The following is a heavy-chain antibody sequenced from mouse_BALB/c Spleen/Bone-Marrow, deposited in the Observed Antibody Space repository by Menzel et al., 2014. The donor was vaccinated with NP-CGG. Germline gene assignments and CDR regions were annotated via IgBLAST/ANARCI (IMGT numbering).Heavy chain of an antibody. CDR3: ARSSSYDYDVGFAY. J-gene: IGHJ3*01. Sequence: VQLQQSGPGLVKPSQSLSLTCIVTGYSITRDYAWNWIRQFPGNKLEWMGYISYSGSTTYNPSLESRISITQDTSKNQFFLQLNSVTTEDTVTYYCARSSSYDYDVGFAYWGQGTLVTVSA. V-gene: IGHV3-2*02. CDR2: ISYSGST. CDR1: GYSITRDYA. D-gene: IGHD2-4*01.